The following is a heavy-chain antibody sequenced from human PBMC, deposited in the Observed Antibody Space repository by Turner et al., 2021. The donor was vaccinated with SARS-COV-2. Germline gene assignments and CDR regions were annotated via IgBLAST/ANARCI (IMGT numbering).Heavy chain of an antibody. D-gene: IGHD3-22*01. Sequence: QVPLQESGPGLVKPSETLSLRCTVSGVSIPSTNFFWGWIRQSPGKGLEWMGTFSYSGRTFYNPSFKGRVTMSADPSKRQFFLRLTSVTAADTAVYYCARLYHHDTSGVDFWGQGTQVTVSS. CDR3: ARLYHHDTSGVDF. J-gene: IGHJ4*02. V-gene: IGHV4-39*01. CDR2: FSYSGRT. CDR1: GVSIPSTNFF.